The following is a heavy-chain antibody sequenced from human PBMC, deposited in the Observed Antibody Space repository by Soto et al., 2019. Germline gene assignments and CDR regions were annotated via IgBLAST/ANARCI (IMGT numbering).Heavy chain of an antibody. CDR3: ARDGDPEYSFWSGPLGGGRFDP. J-gene: IGHJ5*02. Sequence: QVQLVQSGAEVKEPGSSVNVSCKTSGGTFGNTAVTWVRQVPGQGLEWIGGIVPLFGTANYAQKFRGRVMINAAESTSTAYMDRSSLRSDDTAIYYCARDGDPEYSFWSGPLGGGRFDPWGQGTLVTVSS. CDR1: GGTFGNTA. CDR2: IVPLFGTA. V-gene: IGHV1-69*12. D-gene: IGHD3-3*01.